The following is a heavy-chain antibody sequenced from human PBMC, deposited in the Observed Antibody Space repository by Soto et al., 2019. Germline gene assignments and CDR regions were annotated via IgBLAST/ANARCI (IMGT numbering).Heavy chain of an antibody. CDR1: GFTFSSYG. CDR3: AKDRQPDGIWTFDL. Sequence: GGSLRLSCAASGFTFSSYGMHWVRQAPGKGLEWVAVIWYDGSNKYYADSVKGRFTISRDNSQSSAFLQMSSLRDEDTAVYYCAKDRQPDGIWTFDLWGQGTLVTVSS. J-gene: IGHJ4*02. CDR2: IWYDGSNK. D-gene: IGHD3-9*01. V-gene: IGHV3-33*06.